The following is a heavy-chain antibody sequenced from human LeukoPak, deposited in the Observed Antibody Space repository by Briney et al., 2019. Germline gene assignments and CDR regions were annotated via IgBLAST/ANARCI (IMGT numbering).Heavy chain of an antibody. J-gene: IGHJ5*02. CDR3: ARGTYYDFWSGYYTGIWFDP. D-gene: IGHD3-3*01. V-gene: IGHV4-59*01. Sequence: SETLSLTCTVSGGSISSYYWSWIRQPPGKGLEWIGYIYYSGSTNYNPSLKSRVTISVDTSKNQFSLKLSSVTAAYTAVYYCARGTYYDFWSGYYTGIWFDPWGQGTLVTVSS. CDR2: IYYSGST. CDR1: GGSISSYY.